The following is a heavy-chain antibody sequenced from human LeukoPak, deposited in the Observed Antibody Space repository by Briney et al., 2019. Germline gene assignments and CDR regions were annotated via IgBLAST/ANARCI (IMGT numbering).Heavy chain of an antibody. CDR3: ARDEGYYFDS. V-gene: IGHV3-21*01. CDR1: GFTFSDYI. J-gene: IGHJ4*02. CDR2: ISRNSTYI. Sequence: GSLRLSFAASGFTFSDYIMNWVRQAPGKGLEWVASISRNSTYIHYADSVKGRFTISRDNARNSLFLQMNSLRAEDTAIYYCARDEGYYFDSWGQGTQVTVSS.